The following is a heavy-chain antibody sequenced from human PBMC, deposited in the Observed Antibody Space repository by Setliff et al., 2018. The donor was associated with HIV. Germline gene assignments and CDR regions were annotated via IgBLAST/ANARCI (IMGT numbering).Heavy chain of an antibody. V-gene: IGHV3-48*04. J-gene: IGHJ5*02. CDR3: AKDMSTDWYTVSGFDL. CDR2: ISSSGSI. Sequence: GGSLRLSCAASGFTFSSYSMNWVRQAPGKGLEWVSYISSSGSIDSADSVKGRFTISRDNAKNSLYLQMNSLRPEDTALYYCAKDMSTDWYTVSGFDLWGQGTLVTVSS. CDR1: GFTFSSYS. D-gene: IGHD3-9*01.